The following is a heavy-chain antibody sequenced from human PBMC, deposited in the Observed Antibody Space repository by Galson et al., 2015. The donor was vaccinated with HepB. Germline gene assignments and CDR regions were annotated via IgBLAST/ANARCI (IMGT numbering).Heavy chain of an antibody. CDR2: IWYDGSNK. Sequence: SLRLSCAASGFTFSSYGMHWVRQAPGKGLEWVAVIWYDGSNKYYADSVKGRFTISRDNSKNTLYLQMNSLRAEDTAVYYCARDGWAVAGSSYYFDYWGQGILVTVSS. CDR3: ARDGWAVAGSSYYFDY. D-gene: IGHD6-19*01. V-gene: IGHV3-33*01. J-gene: IGHJ4*02. CDR1: GFTFSSYG.